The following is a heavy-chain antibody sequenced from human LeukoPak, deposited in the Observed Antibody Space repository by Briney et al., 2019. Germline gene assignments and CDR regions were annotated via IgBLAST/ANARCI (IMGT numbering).Heavy chain of an antibody. V-gene: IGHV4-34*01. J-gene: IGHJ6*04. D-gene: IGHD3-10*01. CDR3: ARGGRGSGSYYRTLYYYYGMDV. CDR1: GESFSGYY. Sequence: SETLSLTCAVYGESFSGYYWSWIRQPPGKGLEWIGEINHSGSTNYNPSLKSRVTISVDTSKNQFSLKLSSVTAADTAVYYCARGGRGSGSYYRTLYYYYGMDVWGKGTTVTVSS. CDR2: INHSGST.